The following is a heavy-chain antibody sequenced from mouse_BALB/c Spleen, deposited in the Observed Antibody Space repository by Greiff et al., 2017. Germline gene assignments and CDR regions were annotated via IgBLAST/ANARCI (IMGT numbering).Heavy chain of an antibody. CDR1: GFSLTSYG. CDR3: AKSTMIPAWFAY. CDR2: IWSGGST. D-gene: IGHD2-4*01. Sequence: VQLHQSGPGLVQPSQSLSITCTVSGFSLTSYGVHWVRQSPGKGLEWLGVIWSGGSTDYNAAFISRLSISKDNSKSQVFFKMNSLQANDTAIYYCAKSTMIPAWFAYWGQGTLVTVSA. J-gene: IGHJ3*01. V-gene: IGHV2-2*02.